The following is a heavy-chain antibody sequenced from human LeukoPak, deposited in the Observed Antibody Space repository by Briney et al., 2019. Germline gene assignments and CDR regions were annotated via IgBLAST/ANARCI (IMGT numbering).Heavy chain of an antibody. J-gene: IGHJ3*02. CDR3: ARDRKRREYHYDSSGHYCDAFDI. Sequence: ASVKVSCKASGYTFTGYYMQWERQAPGQGLEWMRWINPNSGGTNYAQKFQGRVTMTRDTSISTAYMELSRLRSDDTAVYYCARDRKRREYHYDSSGHYCDAFDIWGQGRMVTVSS. CDR1: GYTFTGYY. V-gene: IGHV1-2*02. CDR2: INPNSGGT. D-gene: IGHD3-22*01.